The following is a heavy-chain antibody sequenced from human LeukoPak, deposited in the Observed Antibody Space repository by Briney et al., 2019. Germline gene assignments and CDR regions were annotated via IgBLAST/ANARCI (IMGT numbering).Heavy chain of an antibody. Sequence: PGGSLRLSCAASGFTFSRYSMNWVRQPPGKGLEWIGEINHSGSTNYNPSLKSRVTISVDTSKNQFSLKLSSVTAADTAVYYCARVGARYCSSTSCYSYRCIDYWGQGTLVTVSS. CDR3: ARVGARYCSSTSCYSYRCIDY. V-gene: IGHV4-34*01. CDR2: INHSGST. J-gene: IGHJ4*02. CDR1: GFTFSRYS. D-gene: IGHD2-2*01.